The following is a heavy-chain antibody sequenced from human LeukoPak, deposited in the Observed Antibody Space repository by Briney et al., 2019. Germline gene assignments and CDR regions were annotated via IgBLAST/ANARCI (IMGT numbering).Heavy chain of an antibody. Sequence: PSETLSLTCAVSGGSFSNYYWNWIRQPPGKGLEWLGEINDNGRANYNPSLMSRVIVSVDTSKNQFSLRLTSVTATDTAVYYCARRWNYGRNYYIDVWGKGATVSVSS. D-gene: IGHD1-7*01. CDR1: GGSFSNYY. J-gene: IGHJ6*03. CDR3: ARRWNYGRNYYIDV. V-gene: IGHV4-34*01. CDR2: INDNGRA.